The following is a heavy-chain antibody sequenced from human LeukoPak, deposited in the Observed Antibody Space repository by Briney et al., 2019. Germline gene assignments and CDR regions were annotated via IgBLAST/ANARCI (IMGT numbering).Heavy chain of an antibody. CDR2: ISYDGSNK. V-gene: IGHV3-30-3*01. CDR3: ARAQGPYASGSYFGY. Sequence: GGSLRLSCAASGFTFSSYAMHWVRQAPGKGLEWVAVISYDGSNKYYADSVKGRFTISRDNSKNTLYLQMNSLRAEDTAVYYCARAQGPYASGSYFGYWGQGTLVTVSS. D-gene: IGHD3-10*01. J-gene: IGHJ4*02. CDR1: GFTFSSYA.